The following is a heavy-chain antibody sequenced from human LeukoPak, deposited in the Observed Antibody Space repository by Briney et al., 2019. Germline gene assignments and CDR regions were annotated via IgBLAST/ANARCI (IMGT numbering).Heavy chain of an antibody. V-gene: IGHV1-69*06. CDR1: GGTFSSYA. CDR2: IIPIFGTA. D-gene: IGHD3-10*01. Sequence: GASVKVSCKASGGTFSSYAISWVRQAPGQGLEWMGGIIPIFGTANYAQKFQGRVTITADKSTSTAYMELSSLRSEDTAVYYCARAIDYYGSGSVLGGYWGQGTLVTVSS. J-gene: IGHJ4*02. CDR3: ARAIDYYGSGSVLGGY.